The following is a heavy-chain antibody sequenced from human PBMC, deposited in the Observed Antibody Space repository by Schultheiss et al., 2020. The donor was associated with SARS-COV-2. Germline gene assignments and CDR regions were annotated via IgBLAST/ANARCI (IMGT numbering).Heavy chain of an antibody. D-gene: IGHD4-17*01. V-gene: IGHV4-61*01. CDR2: IYYSGST. CDR1: GGSVSSGSYY. Sequence: SETLSLTCTVSGGSVSSGSYYWSWIRQPPGKGLEWIGYIYYSGSTNYNPSLKSRVTISVDTSKNQFSLKLSSVTAADTAVYYCARVTTDYGDYGKHTHYYYGMDVWGQGTTVTVSS. J-gene: IGHJ6*02. CDR3: ARVTTDYGDYGKHTHYYYGMDV.